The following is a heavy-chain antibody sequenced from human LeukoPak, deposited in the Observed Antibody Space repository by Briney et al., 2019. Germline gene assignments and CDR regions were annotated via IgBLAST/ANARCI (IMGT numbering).Heavy chain of an antibody. CDR3: AKGREVADY. CDR1: GLTSSSYA. V-gene: IGHV3-23*01. J-gene: IGHJ4*02. CDR2: ISWNSGSI. Sequence: GGSLRLSCAASGLTSSSYAMSWVRQAPGKGLEWVSGISWNSGSIGYADSVKGRFTISRDNSKNTLYLQMNSLRAEDTAVYYCAKGREVADYWGQGTLVTVSS. D-gene: IGHD1-26*01.